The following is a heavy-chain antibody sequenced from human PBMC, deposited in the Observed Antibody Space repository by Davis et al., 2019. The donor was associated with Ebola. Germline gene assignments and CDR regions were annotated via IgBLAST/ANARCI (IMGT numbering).Heavy chain of an antibody. V-gene: IGHV5-51*01. J-gene: IGHJ4*02. CDR1: GYNFARSW. D-gene: IGHD1-26*01. Sequence: GESLKISCKGSGYNFARSWVVWVRQIPGKGLEWMGMVYPGDSDTRYSPSFQGQVTFSADKYISTAYLQWKSLKASDTAIYYCARQPGLVGAADFWGQGTLVTVSS. CDR2: VYPGDSDT. CDR3: ARQPGLVGAADF.